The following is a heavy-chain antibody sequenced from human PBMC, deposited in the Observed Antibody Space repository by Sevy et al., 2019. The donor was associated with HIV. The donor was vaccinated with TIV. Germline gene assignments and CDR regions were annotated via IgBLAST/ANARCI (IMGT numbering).Heavy chain of an antibody. CDR3: AKAYYYDSSGKTATYDY. Sequence: GGSLRLSCAASGFTFSSYAMSWVRQAPGKGLEWVSAISGSGGSTYYADSVKGRFTISRDNSKNTLYLQMNSLRAEDMAVYYCAKAYYYDSSGKTATYDYWGQGTLVTVSS. CDR2: ISGSGGST. D-gene: IGHD3-22*01. J-gene: IGHJ4*02. V-gene: IGHV3-23*01. CDR1: GFTFSSYA.